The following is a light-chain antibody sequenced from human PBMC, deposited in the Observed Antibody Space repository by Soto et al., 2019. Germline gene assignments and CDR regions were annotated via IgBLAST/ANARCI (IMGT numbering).Light chain of an antibody. CDR2: GAS. CDR1: QGISSSY. Sequence: DIVLPQSPGTLSLSPGETATFSCRASQGISSSYIAWYQQKRGQAPRRLIYGASIRATGIPDRFSGSGSEADFTLTISRLEPEDFALYYCQQYHVSPLTFGRGTKVDIK. V-gene: IGKV3-20*01. J-gene: IGKJ4*02. CDR3: QQYHVSPLT.